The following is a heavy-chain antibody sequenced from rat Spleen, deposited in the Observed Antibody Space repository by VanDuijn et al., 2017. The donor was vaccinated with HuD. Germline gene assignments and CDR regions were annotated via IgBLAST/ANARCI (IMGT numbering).Heavy chain of an antibody. Sequence: EVQLVESGGGLVQPGTSMKLSCAASGFTLSDHYMAWVRQAPTKGLEWVATISPSGGSTYYRDSVKGRFTISRDNAKSTLSLQMDSLRSEDTATYYCTKEGFEVTFAYWGQGSLVTVSS. J-gene: IGHJ3*01. CDR3: TKEGFEVTFAY. CDR1: GFTLSDHY. D-gene: IGHD1-1*01. CDR2: ISPSGGST. V-gene: IGHV5-27*01.